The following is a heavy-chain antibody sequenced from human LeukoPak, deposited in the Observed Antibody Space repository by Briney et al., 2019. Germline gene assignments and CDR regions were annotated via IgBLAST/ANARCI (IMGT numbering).Heavy chain of an antibody. CDR1: GFTFSSYA. J-gene: IGHJ4*02. V-gene: IGHV3-30*04. CDR3: ARALGGWYETIDY. D-gene: IGHD6-19*01. CDR2: ISYDGSNK. Sequence: PGGSLRLSCAASGFTFSSYAMHWVRQAPGKGLEWVAVISYDGSNKYYADSVKGRFTISRDNSKNTLYLQMNSLRAEDTAVYYCARALGGWYETIDYWGQGTLVTVSS.